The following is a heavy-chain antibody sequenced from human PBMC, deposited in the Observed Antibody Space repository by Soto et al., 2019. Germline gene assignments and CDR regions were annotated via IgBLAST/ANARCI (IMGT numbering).Heavy chain of an antibody. CDR3: ARDRGGYGLFDS. J-gene: IGHJ4*02. D-gene: IGHD5-18*01. Sequence: GGSRRLSCLGSGFVFNNYAMNCVRQAPGKGLEWVSYISIGRSSIYYADSVKGRFTVSRDDAKNSLYLEMRSLRDEDTAVYYCARDRGGYGLFDSWGQGTLVTVSS. V-gene: IGHV3-48*02. CDR1: GFVFNNYA. CDR2: ISIGRSSI.